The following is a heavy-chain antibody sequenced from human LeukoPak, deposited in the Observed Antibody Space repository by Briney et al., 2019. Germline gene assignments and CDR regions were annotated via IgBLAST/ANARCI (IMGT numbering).Heavy chain of an antibody. J-gene: IGHJ4*02. Sequence: PGGSLRLSCAASGFTFSSYGMHWVRQAPGKGLEWVAVISYDGSNKYYADSVKGRFTISRDNSKNTLYLQMNSLRAGDTAVYYCAKDGNYGSGSSPFDYWGQGTLVTVSS. V-gene: IGHV3-30*18. D-gene: IGHD3-10*01. CDR2: ISYDGSNK. CDR1: GFTFSSYG. CDR3: AKDGNYGSGSSPFDY.